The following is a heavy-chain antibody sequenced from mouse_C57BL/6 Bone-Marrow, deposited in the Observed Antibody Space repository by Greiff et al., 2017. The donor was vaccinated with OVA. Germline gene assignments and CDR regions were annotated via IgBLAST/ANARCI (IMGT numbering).Heavy chain of an antibody. J-gene: IGHJ4*01. V-gene: IGHV1-15*01. CDR1: GYTFTDYE. D-gene: IGHD1-1*01. CDR3: TREDPTPYYYAMDY. Sequence: VKLKESGAELVRPGASVTLSCKASGYTFTDYEMHWVKQTPVHGLEWIGAIDPETGGTAYNQKFKGKAILTADKSSSTAYMELRSLTSEDSAVYYCTREDPTPYYYAMDYWGQGTSVTVSS. CDR2: IDPETGGT.